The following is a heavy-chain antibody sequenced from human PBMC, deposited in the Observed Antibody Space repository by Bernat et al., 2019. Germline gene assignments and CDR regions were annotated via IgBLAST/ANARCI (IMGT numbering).Heavy chain of an antibody. CDR3: AEEEGGNYMPLDY. D-gene: IGHD1-26*01. CDR1: GFTFSSYA. Sequence: QVQLVESGGGVVQPGRSLRLSCAASGFTFSSYAMHWVRQAPGKGLEWVAVISYDGSNKYYADSVKGRFTISRDNSKNTLYLQMNSLRAEDTAVYYCAEEEGGNYMPLDYWGQGTLVTVSS. V-gene: IGHV3-30*01. CDR2: ISYDGSNK. J-gene: IGHJ4*02.